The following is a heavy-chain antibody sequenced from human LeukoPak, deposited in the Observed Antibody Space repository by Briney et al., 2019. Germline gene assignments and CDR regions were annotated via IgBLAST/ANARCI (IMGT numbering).Heavy chain of an antibody. CDR3: ARGRYDIVTGYYTGFDY. Sequence: GASVKVSCKXSGGTFNSYAFIWVRQAAGQGLEWMGRVIPVFDTSNYAHKFQGRVTITTDESTSTAYMELSSLRSEDTAVYYCARGRYDIVTGYYTGFDYWGQGTLVTVSS. J-gene: IGHJ4*02. CDR1: GGTFNSYA. D-gene: IGHD3-9*01. CDR2: VIPVFDTS. V-gene: IGHV1-69*05.